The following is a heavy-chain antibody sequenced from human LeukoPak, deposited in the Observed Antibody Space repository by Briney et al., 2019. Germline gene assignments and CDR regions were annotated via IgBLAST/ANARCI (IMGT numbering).Heavy chain of an antibody. CDR3: ARRSTVSGTDY. V-gene: IGHV3-7*01. CDR1: GFTFSSYW. D-gene: IGHD6-19*01. CDR2: IKKDGSEI. Sequence: GGSLRLSCAASGFTFSSYWMTWVRQAPGKGLEWVANIKKDGSEIYYADSVKGRFTISRDNAKNSLFLQMNSLRAEDTALYYCARRSTVSGTDYXXQGTLVIVXS. J-gene: IGHJ4*02.